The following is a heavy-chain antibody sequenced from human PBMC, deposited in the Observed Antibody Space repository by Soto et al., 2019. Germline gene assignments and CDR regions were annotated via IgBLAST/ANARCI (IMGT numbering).Heavy chain of an antibody. CDR1: GYTFTSYY. CDR2: INPSVGTA. J-gene: IGHJ4*02. Sequence: GASVKVSCKASGYTFTSYYMHWVRQAPGQGLEWMGRINPSVGTANYAQKFQGRVTITADKSTSTAYMELSSLRSEDTAVYYCARESPKGGWLLDYWGQGTLVTVSS. CDR3: ARESPKGGWLLDY. D-gene: IGHD3-16*01. V-gene: IGHV1-46*01.